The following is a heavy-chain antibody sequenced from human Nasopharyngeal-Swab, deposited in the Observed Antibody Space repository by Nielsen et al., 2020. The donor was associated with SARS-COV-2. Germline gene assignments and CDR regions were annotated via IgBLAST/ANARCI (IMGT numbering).Heavy chain of an antibody. V-gene: IGHV3-7*01. CDR1: GFTFSSYW. CDR2: IKQDGSEK. Sequence: GSLKISCAASGFTFSSYWMSWVRQAPGKGLEWVANIKQDGSEKYYVDSVKGRFTISRDNAKNSLYLQMNSLRAEDTAVYYCARDWDYYDSSGFDYWGQGTLVTVSS. CDR3: ARDWDYYDSSGFDY. D-gene: IGHD3-22*01. J-gene: IGHJ4*02.